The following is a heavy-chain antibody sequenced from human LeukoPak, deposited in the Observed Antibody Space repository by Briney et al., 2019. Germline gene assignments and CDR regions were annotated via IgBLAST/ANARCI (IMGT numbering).Heavy chain of an antibody. V-gene: IGHV3-23*01. CDR1: GFTFSNYG. CDR3: AKNSALSSYAGLDY. CDR2: ISGVGGDI. Sequence: GGSLRLSCAASGFTFSNYGMSWVRQAPGKGLEWVSVISGVGGDIYYADFVKGRFTISRDNSESTLYLQMNSLRAEDTPVYYCAKNSALSSYAGLDYWGQGTLVTVSS. D-gene: IGHD4-17*01. J-gene: IGHJ4*02.